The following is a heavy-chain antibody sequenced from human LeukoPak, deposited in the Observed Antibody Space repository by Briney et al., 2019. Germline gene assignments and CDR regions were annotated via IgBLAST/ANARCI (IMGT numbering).Heavy chain of an antibody. CDR1: GGSISSSSYY. J-gene: IGHJ5*02. CDR3: ARTKLWEVLWGSYDSYGWFDP. CDR2: IYYSGST. V-gene: IGHV4-39*07. Sequence: KASETLSLTCTVSGGSISSSSYYWGWIRQPPGKGLEWIGSIYYSGSTYYNPSLKSRVTISVDTSKNQFSLKLSSVTAADTAVYYCARTKLWEVLWGSYDSYGWFDPWGQGTLVTVSS. D-gene: IGHD3-3*01.